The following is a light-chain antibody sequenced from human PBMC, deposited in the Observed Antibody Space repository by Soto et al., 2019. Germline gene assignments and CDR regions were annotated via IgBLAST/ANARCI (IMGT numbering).Light chain of an antibody. CDR1: QSISTF. J-gene: IGKJ4*01. CDR3: QQSYSTLLS. Sequence: DIELTQSPSSLSASVGDRVTITCRASQSISTFLNWYQHKRGKAPKLLIHGASSLQSGVPFRFTGSGSGTDFSLTISGLQPEDSATYYGQQSYSTLLSFGGGTEVEI. V-gene: IGKV1-39*01. CDR2: GAS.